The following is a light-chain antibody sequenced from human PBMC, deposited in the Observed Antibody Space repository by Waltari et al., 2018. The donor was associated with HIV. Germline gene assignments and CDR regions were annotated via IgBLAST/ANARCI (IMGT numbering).Light chain of an antibody. CDR3: QQYVTSPIT. V-gene: IGKV3-20*01. J-gene: IGKJ5*01. CDR1: RTVSSRY. CDR2: GAS. Sequence: EIVLTQSPGPLSLSPGERATLPCRASRTVSSRYLAWYQHKSGQAPRLLIYGASSRATGIPDRFIGSGSETDFTLTISRLEPEDFAVYYCQQYVTSPITFGQGTRLEIK.